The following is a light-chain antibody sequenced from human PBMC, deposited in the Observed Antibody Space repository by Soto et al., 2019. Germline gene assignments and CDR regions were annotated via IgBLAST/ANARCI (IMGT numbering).Light chain of an antibody. V-gene: IGLV8-61*01. Sequence: QTVVTQEPSFSVSPGRTVTLTCGLSSGSVSTSYYPSWYQQTPGQAPRTLIYSTNTRSSGVPGRFSGSILGNKAALTITGAQADDESDYYCVLYMGSGINVVFGGGTKLTVL. CDR2: STN. CDR1: SGSVSTSYY. J-gene: IGLJ2*01. CDR3: VLYMGSGINVV.